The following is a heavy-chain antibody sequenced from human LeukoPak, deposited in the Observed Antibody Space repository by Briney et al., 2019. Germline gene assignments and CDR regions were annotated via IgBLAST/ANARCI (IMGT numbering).Heavy chain of an antibody. CDR3: AKGNYYGSGGYNYFDY. V-gene: IGHV3-30*02. CDR2: IRYDGSNK. J-gene: IGHJ4*02. CDR1: GFTFSSYG. D-gene: IGHD3-10*01. Sequence: TGGSLRLSCAASGFTFSSYGMHWVRQAPGKGLEWVAFIRYDGSNKYYADSVKGRFTISRDNSKDTLYLQMNSLRAEDTAVYYCAKGNYYGSGGYNYFDYWGQGTLVTVSS.